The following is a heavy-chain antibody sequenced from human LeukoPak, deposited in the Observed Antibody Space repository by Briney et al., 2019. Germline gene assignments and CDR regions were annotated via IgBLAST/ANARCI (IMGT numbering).Heavy chain of an antibody. J-gene: IGHJ2*01. CDR3: ARFVEYSSSYTAYWYFDL. D-gene: IGHD6-13*01. CDR1: DGSTTGYY. Sequence: SETLSLTCSVSDGSTTGYYWSWIRQPPGKGLEWIAYDYYTGRTLYNPSLESRVTISVDTSKTQFSLTVTSVTAADTAVYYCARFVEYSSSYTAYWYFDLWGRGTLVTVSS. CDR2: DYYTGRT. V-gene: IGHV4-59*08.